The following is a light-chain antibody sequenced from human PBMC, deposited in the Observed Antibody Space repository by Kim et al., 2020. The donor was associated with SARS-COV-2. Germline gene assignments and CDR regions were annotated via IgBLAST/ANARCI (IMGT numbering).Light chain of an antibody. J-gene: IGKJ4*01. V-gene: IGKV3-20*01. CDR2: GTS. CDR1: QSVSSGY. Sequence: PGERATLSCRASQSVSSGYLAWHQQRPGQPPTLLIYGTSNRATGIPDRFSGSGSGTDFTLTISRLEPEDFAVYYCQQYGRSPLTFGGGTKVDIK. CDR3: QQYGRSPLT.